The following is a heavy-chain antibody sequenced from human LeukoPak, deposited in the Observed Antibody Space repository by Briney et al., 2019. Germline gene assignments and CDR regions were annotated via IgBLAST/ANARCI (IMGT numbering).Heavy chain of an antibody. D-gene: IGHD6-19*01. CDR1: GYTFTGYY. V-gene: IGHV1-2*02. CDR3: ARIRRAAGNNWFDP. J-gene: IGHJ5*02. Sequence: ASVKVSCKASGYTFTGYYMHWVRQAPGQGLEWMGWINPNSGGTNYAQKFQGRVTMTRDTSISTAYMELSRLRSDDTAVYYCARIRRAAGNNWFDPWGQETWSPSPQ. CDR2: INPNSGGT.